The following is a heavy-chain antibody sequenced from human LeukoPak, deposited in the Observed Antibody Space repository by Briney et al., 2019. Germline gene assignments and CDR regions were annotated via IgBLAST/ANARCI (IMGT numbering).Heavy chain of an antibody. D-gene: IGHD5-18*01. CDR1: GGTFSSYA. CDR3: ARDPRQQPHPRGYYYYGMDV. Sequence: GASVKVSCKASGGTFSSYAISWVRQAPGRGLEWMGGIIPIFGTANYAQKFQGRVTITADESTSTAYMELSSLRSEDTAVYYCARDPRQQPHPRGYYYYGMDVWGQGTTVTVSS. J-gene: IGHJ6*02. CDR2: IIPIFGTA. V-gene: IGHV1-69*13.